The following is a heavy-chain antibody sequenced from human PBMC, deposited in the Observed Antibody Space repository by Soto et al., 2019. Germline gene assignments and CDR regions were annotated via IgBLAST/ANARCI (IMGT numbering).Heavy chain of an antibody. CDR3: ANSNSYGSGSYSTFDY. Sequence: PXGSLRLSCAASGFTFSNYVMNWVRQAPGKGLEWVSAISGSGSTTYYADSVKGRFTISRDNSKNTLYLQMDSLRAEDTAVYYCANSNSYGSGSYSTFDYWGQGTLVTAPQ. V-gene: IGHV3-23*01. CDR1: GFTFSNYV. D-gene: IGHD3-10*01. CDR2: ISGSGSTT. J-gene: IGHJ4*02.